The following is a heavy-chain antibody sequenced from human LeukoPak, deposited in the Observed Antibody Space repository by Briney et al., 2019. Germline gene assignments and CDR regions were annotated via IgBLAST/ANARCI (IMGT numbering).Heavy chain of an antibody. V-gene: IGHV1-69*06. Sequence: GASVKVSCKASGDTFSSYAITWVRQAPGQGLEWMGGIIPIFDTSNYAQKFQGRVTIIADKSTSTAYMELYSLRSEDTAVYYCARAIRGSKIASRYYYYYMDVWGKGTTVTVSS. D-gene: IGHD3-10*01. CDR2: IIPIFDTS. CDR1: GDTFSSYA. CDR3: ARAIRGSKIASRYYYYYMDV. J-gene: IGHJ6*03.